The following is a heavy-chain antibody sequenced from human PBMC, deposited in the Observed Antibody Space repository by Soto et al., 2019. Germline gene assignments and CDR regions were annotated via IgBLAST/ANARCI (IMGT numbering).Heavy chain of an antibody. CDR3: ARVQWLVGDY. Sequence: QLQLQESGPGLVKPSETLSLTCTVSGGSISSSSYYWGWIRQPPGKGLEWIGSIYYSGSTYYNPSLKSRVTISIDTSKNQFSLKLSSVTAADTAVYYCARVQWLVGDYWGQGTLVTVSS. D-gene: IGHD6-19*01. CDR1: GGSISSSSYY. V-gene: IGHV4-39*01. CDR2: IYYSGST. J-gene: IGHJ4*02.